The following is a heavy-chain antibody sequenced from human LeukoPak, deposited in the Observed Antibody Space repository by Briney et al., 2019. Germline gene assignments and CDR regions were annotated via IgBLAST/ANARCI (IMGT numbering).Heavy chain of an antibody. V-gene: IGHV1-18*01. CDR3: ARVRTSHLRYCSSTSCHLDY. CDR2: ISAYNGNT. D-gene: IGHD2-2*01. J-gene: IGHJ4*02. Sequence: GASVKVSCKASGYTFTSYGISWVRQAPGQGLEWMGWISAYNGNTNYAQKLQGRVTMTTDTPTSTAYMELRSLRSDDTAVYYCARVRTSHLRYCSSTSCHLDYWGQGTLVTVSS. CDR1: GYTFTSYG.